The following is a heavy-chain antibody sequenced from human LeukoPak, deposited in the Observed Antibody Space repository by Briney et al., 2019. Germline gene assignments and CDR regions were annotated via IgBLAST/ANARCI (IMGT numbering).Heavy chain of an antibody. Sequence: ASVKVSCKASGGTFSSYAISWVRQAPGQGLEWMGGIIPIFGTANYAQKFQGRVTITADESTSTAYMELSSLRSEDTAVYYCARDVYSGSYLPDYWGQGTLVTVSS. CDR2: IIPIFGTA. J-gene: IGHJ4*02. CDR1: GGTFSSYA. D-gene: IGHD1-26*01. V-gene: IGHV1-69*13. CDR3: ARDVYSGSYLPDY.